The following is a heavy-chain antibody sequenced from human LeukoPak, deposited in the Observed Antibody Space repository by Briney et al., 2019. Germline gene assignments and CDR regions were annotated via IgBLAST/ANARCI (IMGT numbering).Heavy chain of an antibody. CDR1: GGSISSNGYY. CDR2: IYYSGST. Sequence: SQTLSLTCTVSGGSISSNGYYWSSIRQHPGKGLEWIGYIYYSGSTYYNPSLKSRVTISVDKPKNQFFLKLSSVTAADTAVYDCARGAVEEQNMFDHWGQGTLVTVSS. J-gene: IGHJ5*02. CDR3: ARGAVEEQNMFDH. D-gene: IGHD1/OR15-1a*01. V-gene: IGHV4-31*03.